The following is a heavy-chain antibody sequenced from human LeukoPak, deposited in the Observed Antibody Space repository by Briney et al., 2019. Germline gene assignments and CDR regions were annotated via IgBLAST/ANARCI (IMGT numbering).Heavy chain of an antibody. CDR2: IKQDGSEK. J-gene: IGHJ4*02. Sequence: GGSLRLSCAASGFTFSSYWMSWARQAPGKGLEWVANIKQDGSEKYYVDSVKGRFTISRDNAKNSLYLQMNSLRAEDTAVYYCAREGAYGSGSYSDYFDYWGQGTLVTVSS. CDR1: GFTFSSYW. CDR3: AREGAYGSGSYSDYFDY. D-gene: IGHD3-10*01. V-gene: IGHV3-7*01.